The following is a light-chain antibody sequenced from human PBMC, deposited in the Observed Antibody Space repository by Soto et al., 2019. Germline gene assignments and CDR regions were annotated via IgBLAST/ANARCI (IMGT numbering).Light chain of an antibody. CDR2: EVS. Sequence: QSSLTHPASVSGSPGQSITISCTGTSSDVGGYNYVSWYQQHPGKAPKLMIYEVSNRPSGVSNRFSGSKSGNTASLTISGLQAEDEADYYCSSYTSSIYVFGTGTKVTAL. CDR1: SSDVGGYNY. CDR3: SSYTSSIYV. V-gene: IGLV2-14*01. J-gene: IGLJ1*01.